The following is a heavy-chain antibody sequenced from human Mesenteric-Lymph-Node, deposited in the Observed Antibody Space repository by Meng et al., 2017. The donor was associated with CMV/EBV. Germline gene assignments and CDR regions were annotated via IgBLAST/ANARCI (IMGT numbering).Heavy chain of an antibody. J-gene: IGHJ4*02. CDR3: AKHGSGWHYIDY. Sequence: GESLKISCKPSGYSCISYWIGWVRQMPGKGLEWMGIIYPADSDTRYSPSFQGQVTISVDKSINTAYLQWSSLKASDSAMYYCAKHGSGWHYIDYWGQGTLVTVSS. V-gene: IGHV5-51*01. CDR2: IYPADSDT. D-gene: IGHD6-19*01. CDR1: GYSCISYW.